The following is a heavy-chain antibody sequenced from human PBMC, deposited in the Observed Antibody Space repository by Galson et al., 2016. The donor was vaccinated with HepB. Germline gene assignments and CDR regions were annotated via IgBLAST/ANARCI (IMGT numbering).Heavy chain of an antibody. J-gene: IGHJ6*02. V-gene: IGHV5-51*01. CDR3: ARVFWPPHRDRYDYGMDV. CDR2: ISRGDSDT. CDR1: GYNFNIYW. Sequence: QSGAAVKQPGESLKISCKTSGYNFNIYWIAWVRQMPGTGPEWMGIISRGDSDTSYSPSFTGQVTISAVKSIRTAYLQWSSLKASDTAMFYWARVFWPPHRDRYDYGMDVWGQGTTVTVSS. D-gene: IGHD3-3*01.